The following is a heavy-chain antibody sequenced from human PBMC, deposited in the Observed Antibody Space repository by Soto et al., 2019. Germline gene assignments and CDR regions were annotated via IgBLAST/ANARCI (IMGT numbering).Heavy chain of an antibody. Sequence: ASVKVSCKASGYTFTTYDINWVRHAPGQGLEWLGWMDPNSGGTGYAQNFQGRITMTRNISRNTAHMELSSLQSEDTAVYYCARERKFDFWRKGLDVWGQGTTVTVSS. D-gene: IGHD3-3*01. J-gene: IGHJ6*02. CDR2: MDPNSGGT. CDR1: GYTFTTYD. CDR3: ARERKFDFWRKGLDV. V-gene: IGHV1-8*01.